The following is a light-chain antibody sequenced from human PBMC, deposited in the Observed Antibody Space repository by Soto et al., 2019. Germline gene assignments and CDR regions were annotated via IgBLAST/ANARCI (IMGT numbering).Light chain of an antibody. J-gene: IGKJ1*01. CDR1: QSISSW. CDR2: RAS. V-gene: IGKV1-5*03. Sequence: DIQMTQSPSTLSASIGDRVAITCRASQSISSWLAWFQQKPGKAPNLLVYRASTLESGVPSRFSGSGSGTEFTLTISSLQPDDFATYYCQQYYDFPWTFGQGTKVEIK. CDR3: QQYYDFPWT.